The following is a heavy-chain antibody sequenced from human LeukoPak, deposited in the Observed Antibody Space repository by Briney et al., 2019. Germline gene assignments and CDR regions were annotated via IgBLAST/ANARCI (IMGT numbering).Heavy chain of an antibody. CDR2: IDPSDSYT. CDR1: GYSFTSYW. CDR3: ARHEGYSYGFELIDY. D-gene: IGHD5-18*01. J-gene: IGHJ4*02. Sequence: GESLKISCKGSGYSFTSYWISWVRQMPGKGLEWMGRIDPSDSYTNYSPSFQGHVTISADKSISTAYLQWSSLKASDAAMYYCARHEGYSYGFELIDYWGQGTLVTVSS. V-gene: IGHV5-10-1*01.